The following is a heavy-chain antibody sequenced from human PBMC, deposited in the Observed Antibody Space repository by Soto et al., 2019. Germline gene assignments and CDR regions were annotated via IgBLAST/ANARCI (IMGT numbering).Heavy chain of an antibody. J-gene: IGHJ4*02. V-gene: IGHV3-9*01. CDR3: AKGAARLNCSGGSCYRAPFDY. Sequence: GGSLRLSCAASGFTFDDYAMHWVRQAPGKGLEWVSGISWNSGSIGYADSVKGRFTISRDNAKNSLYLQMNSLRAEDTALYYCAKGAARLNCSGGSCYRAPFDYWGQGTLVTVSS. CDR1: GFTFDDYA. CDR2: ISWNSGSI. D-gene: IGHD2-15*01.